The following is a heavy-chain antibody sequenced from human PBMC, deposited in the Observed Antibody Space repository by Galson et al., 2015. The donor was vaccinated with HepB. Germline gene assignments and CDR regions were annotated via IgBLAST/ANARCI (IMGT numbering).Heavy chain of an antibody. CDR2: ISYDGNNK. CDR3: ARDNSAFDI. CDR1: GFTFSSYG. Sequence: SLRLSCAASGFTFSSYGMHWVRQAPGKGLEWVAVISYDGNNKYYADSVKGRFTISRDNSKNTLYLQMNSLRAEDTAVYYCARDNSAFDIWGQGTMVTVSS. J-gene: IGHJ3*02. V-gene: IGHV3-30*03.